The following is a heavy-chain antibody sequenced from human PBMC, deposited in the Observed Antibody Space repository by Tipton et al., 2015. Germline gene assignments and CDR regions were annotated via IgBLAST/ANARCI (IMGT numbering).Heavy chain of an antibody. CDR3: ARVVISADSY. Sequence: SLRLSCAASGFTVSSNYMSWVRQAPGKGLVWVSRIRSDGSSANYADSVKGRFTISRDNSKNSLYLQMNSLRAEDTAVSYCARVVISADSYWGRGTLVVVSS. J-gene: IGHJ4*02. D-gene: IGHD3-16*02. CDR1: GFTVSSNY. V-gene: IGHV3-74*01. CDR2: IRSDGSSA.